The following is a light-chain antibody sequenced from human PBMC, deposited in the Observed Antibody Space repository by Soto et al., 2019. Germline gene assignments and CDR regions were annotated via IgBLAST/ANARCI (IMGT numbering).Light chain of an antibody. Sequence: DIVMTQTPLFLPVAPGEPASISCRSSQSLLDSNDGNTYLDWYLQKPGQSPQLLIYTVSYRASGVPDRFSGSGSGTDFTLKISRVEAEDVGVYYCLQRAQSPYTFGGGTKV. CDR2: TVS. CDR3: LQRAQSPYT. V-gene: IGKV2-40*01. J-gene: IGKJ4*01. CDR1: QSLLDSNDGNTY.